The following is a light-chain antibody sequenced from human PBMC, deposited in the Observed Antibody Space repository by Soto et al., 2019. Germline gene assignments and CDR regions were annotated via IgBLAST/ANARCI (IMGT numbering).Light chain of an antibody. CDR3: MQSTQLPPT. V-gene: IGKV2D-29*02. CDR2: EVS. J-gene: IGKJ5*01. CDR1: QSLLHITGETF. Sequence: DVVMTQPPLSLSVAPGQPASISCKSSQSLLHITGETFLFWYLQKLGQSPQLLIYEVSTRVSGVPDRFSGSGSGTEFTLEISRVETDDVGIYYCMQSTQLPPTFGQGTRLGIE.